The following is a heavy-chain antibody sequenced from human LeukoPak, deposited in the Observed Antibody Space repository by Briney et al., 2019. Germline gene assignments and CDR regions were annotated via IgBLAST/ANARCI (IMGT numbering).Heavy chain of an antibody. D-gene: IGHD3-16*01. Sequence: ASVKVSCKAYGYTFMSHGISWVRQAPGQGLEWMGWISGSSSNTNYAQRLQGRVTMTTDTSTTAAYMELRSLRSDDTAVYYCARATGTWGHDGFDIWGQGTMVTVSS. J-gene: IGHJ3*02. CDR2: ISGSSSNT. CDR1: GYTFMSHG. V-gene: IGHV1-18*01. CDR3: ARATGTWGHDGFDI.